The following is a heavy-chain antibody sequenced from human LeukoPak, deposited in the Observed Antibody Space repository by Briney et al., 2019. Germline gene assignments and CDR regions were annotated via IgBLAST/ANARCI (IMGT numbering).Heavy chain of an antibody. CDR2: IRYNGNNQ. D-gene: IGHD6-19*01. Sequence: GGSLRLSCAASGFTFNNYGMHWVRQAPGKGLEWVAFIRYNGNNQYYADSVKGRFTISRDNSKNTLYLQMNSLRAEDTAVYYCAKRHSSGWYYLDYWGQGTLVTVSS. J-gene: IGHJ4*02. CDR3: AKRHSSGWYYLDY. CDR1: GFTFNNYG. V-gene: IGHV3-30*02.